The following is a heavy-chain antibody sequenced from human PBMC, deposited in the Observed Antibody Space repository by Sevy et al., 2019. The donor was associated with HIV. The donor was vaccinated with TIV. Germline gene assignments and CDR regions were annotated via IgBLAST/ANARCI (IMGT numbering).Heavy chain of an antibody. CDR1: GFSWSNYW. Sequence: GGSLTLSCAGSGFSWSNYWMSWVRQAPWKGLELVANINQDGSEKDYVDSLKGRFTISSDDANNSLFLQLNSLRAEDAGLYYCARGNRYCHGPVCYFLFDHWGQGTLVTVSS. CDR2: INQDGSEK. D-gene: IGHD2-15*01. J-gene: IGHJ4*02. CDR3: ARGNRYCHGPVCYFLFDH. V-gene: IGHV3-7*01.